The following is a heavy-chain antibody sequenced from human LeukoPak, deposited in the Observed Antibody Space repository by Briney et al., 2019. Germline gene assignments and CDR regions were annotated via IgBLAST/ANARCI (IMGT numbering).Heavy chain of an antibody. J-gene: IGHJ4*02. CDR2: IYPDDSDT. D-gene: IGHD3-10*01. CDR3: VRGKGSGTYYGFDY. CDR1: GYTFTKFW. Sequence: PGESLKISCETSGYTFTKFWVGWVRQTPGKGLEWLGMIYPDDSDTRYSPSFQGQVTISVDKSISIVYLHWSSLKASDTAIYYCVRGKGSGTYYGFDYWGQGTVVSV. V-gene: IGHV5-51*01.